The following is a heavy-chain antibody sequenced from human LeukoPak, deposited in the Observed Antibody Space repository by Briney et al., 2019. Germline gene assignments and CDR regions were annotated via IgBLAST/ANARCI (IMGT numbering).Heavy chain of an antibody. CDR3: ARNLYYYDSQNAFDI. D-gene: IGHD3-22*01. Sequence: GASVKVSCKASGYTFTGYYMHWVRQAPGQGLEWMGWINPNSGGTNYAQKFQGRVTMTRDTSISTAYMELSRLRSDDTAVYYCARNLYYYDSQNAFDIWGQGTMVTVSS. J-gene: IGHJ3*02. V-gene: IGHV1-2*02. CDR1: GYTFTGYY. CDR2: INPNSGGT.